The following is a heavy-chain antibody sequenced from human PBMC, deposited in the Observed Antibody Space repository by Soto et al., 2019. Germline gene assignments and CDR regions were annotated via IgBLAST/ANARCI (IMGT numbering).Heavy chain of an antibody. CDR3: ARGNYDIVVVVAATHHAFDI. V-gene: IGHV4-34*01. J-gene: IGHJ3*02. CDR1: GGSFSGYY. CDR2: INHSGST. Sequence: SETLSLTCAVYGGSFSGYYLSWIRQPPGKGLEWIGEINHSGSTNYNPSLKSRVTISVDTSKNQFSLKLSSVTAADTAVYYCARGNYDIVVVVAATHHAFDIWGQGTMVTVSS. D-gene: IGHD2-15*01.